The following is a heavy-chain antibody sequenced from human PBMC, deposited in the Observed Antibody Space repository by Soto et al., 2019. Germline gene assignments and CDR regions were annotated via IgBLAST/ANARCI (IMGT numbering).Heavy chain of an antibody. CDR3: ASLFLIAAAGWFDP. D-gene: IGHD6-13*01. Sequence: KTXVTLSLTCTVSGGSISSSSYYWGWIRQPPGKGLEWIGSIYYSGSTYYNPSLKSRVTISVDTSKNQFSLKLSSVTAADTAVYYCASLFLIAAAGWFDPWGQGTLVTVSS. J-gene: IGHJ5*02. CDR2: IYYSGST. CDR1: GGSISSSSYY. V-gene: IGHV4-39*01.